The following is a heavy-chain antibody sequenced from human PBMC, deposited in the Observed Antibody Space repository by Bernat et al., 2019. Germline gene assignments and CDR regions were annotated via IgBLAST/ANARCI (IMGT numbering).Heavy chain of an antibody. D-gene: IGHD4-17*01. Sequence: EVQLVESGGCLVKPGGSLRLSCAASGFTFSSYSMNWVRQAPGKGLEWVSSISSSSSYIYYADSVKGRFTISRDNAKNSLYLQMNSLRAEDTAVYYCARNPRAYGDYGRSRYGMDVWGQGTTVTVSS. CDR1: GFTFSSYS. J-gene: IGHJ6*02. CDR2: ISSSSSYI. V-gene: IGHV3-21*01. CDR3: ARNPRAYGDYGRSRYGMDV.